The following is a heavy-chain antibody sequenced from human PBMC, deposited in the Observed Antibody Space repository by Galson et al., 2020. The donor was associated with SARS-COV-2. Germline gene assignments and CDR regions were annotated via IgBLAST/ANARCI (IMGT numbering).Heavy chain of an antibody. Sequence: GESLKISCAASGFPFSSYGMHWVRQAPGKGLEWVALISYDGSSESYGDSVKDRVTISRDNSKNTLYLEVNSLRPEDTAIYYCVKEVGSYAYYYYGLDVWGLGTTVTVSS. CDR3: VKEVGSYAYYYYGLDV. V-gene: IGHV3-30*18. CDR1: GFPFSSYG. J-gene: IGHJ6*02. D-gene: IGHD3-10*01. CDR2: ISYDGSSE.